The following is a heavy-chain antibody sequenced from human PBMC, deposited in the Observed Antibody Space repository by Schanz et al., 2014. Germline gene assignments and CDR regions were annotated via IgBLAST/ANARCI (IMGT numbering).Heavy chain of an antibody. V-gene: IGHV3-23*04. J-gene: IGHJ4*02. D-gene: IGHD2-15*01. CDR3: ARERWLGGPLDY. CDR1: GFAFRNYA. CDR2: ITGAGDTT. Sequence: EVQLVESGGGLVQPGGSLRLSCAASGFAFRNYAMTWVRQAPGKGLEWVSGITGAGDTTKYAVSVKGRFTISRDNSKNTLYLQMTRLRAEDAAVYYCARERWLGGPLDYWGQGTLGAVSS.